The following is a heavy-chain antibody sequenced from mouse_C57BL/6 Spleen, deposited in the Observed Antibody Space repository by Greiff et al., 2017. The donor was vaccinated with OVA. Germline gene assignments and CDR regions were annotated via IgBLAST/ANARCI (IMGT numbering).Heavy chain of an antibody. CDR1: GYTFTDHT. D-gene: IGHD2-1*01. V-gene: IGHV1-78*01. J-gene: IGHJ4*01. Sequence: VMLVESDAELVKPGASVKISCKVSGYTFTDHTIHWMKQRPEQGLEWIGYIYPRDGSTKYNEKFKGKATLTADKSSSTAYMQLNSLTSEDSAVYFCAREIYYDYAAMDYWGQGTSVTVSS. CDR2: IYPRDGST. CDR3: AREIYYDYAAMDY.